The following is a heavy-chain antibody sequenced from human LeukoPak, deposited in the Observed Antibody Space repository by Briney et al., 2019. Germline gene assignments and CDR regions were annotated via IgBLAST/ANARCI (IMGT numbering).Heavy chain of an antibody. V-gene: IGHV3-20*04. CDR2: INWNGGST. J-gene: IGHJ4*02. CDR1: GFTFDDYG. CDR3: ARDYYDSSGYFGGAY. D-gene: IGHD3-22*01. Sequence: PGGSLRLSCAASGFTFDDYGMSWVRQAPGKGLEWVSGINWNGGSTGYADSVKGRFTISRDNSKNTLFLQMNSLRAEDTAVYYCARDYYDSSGYFGGAYWGQGTLVTVSS.